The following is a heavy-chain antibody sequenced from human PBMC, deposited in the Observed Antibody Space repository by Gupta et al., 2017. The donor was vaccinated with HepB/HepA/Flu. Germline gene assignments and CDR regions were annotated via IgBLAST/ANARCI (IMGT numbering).Heavy chain of an antibody. CDR1: VFTFSSYE. CDR3: ARGVEGRHVYYYGMDV. V-gene: IGHV3-48*03. J-gene: IGHJ6*02. Sequence: EVQLVESGGGLVQPGGSLRLSCAASVFTFSSYEMNWVRQAPGKGLEWVSYISSSGSTIYYADSVKGRLTISRDNAKNSLYLQMNSLRAEDTAVYYCARGVEGRHVYYYGMDVWGQGTTVTVSS. D-gene: IGHD1-26*01. CDR2: ISSSGSTI.